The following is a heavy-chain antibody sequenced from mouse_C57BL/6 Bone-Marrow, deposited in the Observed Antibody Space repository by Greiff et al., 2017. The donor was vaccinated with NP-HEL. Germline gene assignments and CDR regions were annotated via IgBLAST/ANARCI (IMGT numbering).Heavy chain of an antibody. CDR1: GYTFTGYW. Sequence: VQLQQSGAELMKPGASVKLSCKATGYTFTGYWIEWVKQRPGHGLEWSGEILPGSGSTKHIEKFKGKGTFTADTSSNTSYMQLSILTTEDSAIYYCARGIYYYGSRGFDYWGQGTTLTVSS. CDR2: ILPGSGST. CDR3: ARGIYYYGSRGFDY. V-gene: IGHV1-9*01. D-gene: IGHD1-1*01. J-gene: IGHJ2*01.